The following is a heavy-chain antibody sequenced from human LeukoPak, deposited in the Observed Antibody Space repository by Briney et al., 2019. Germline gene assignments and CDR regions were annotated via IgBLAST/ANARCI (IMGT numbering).Heavy chain of an antibody. Sequence: PGGSLRLSCAASGFFFSDYYMTWIRQAPGKGVEWISYITSSSSFTNYADSVKGRFTISRDNAKNSLYLQMNSLRDEDTAVYYCARGHGGNVDYWGQGTPVTVSS. J-gene: IGHJ4*02. D-gene: IGHD4-23*01. CDR3: ARGHGGNVDY. V-gene: IGHV3-11*05. CDR2: ITSSSSFT. CDR1: GFFFSDYY.